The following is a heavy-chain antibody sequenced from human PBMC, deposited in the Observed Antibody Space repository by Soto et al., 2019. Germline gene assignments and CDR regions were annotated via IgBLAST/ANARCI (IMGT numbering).Heavy chain of an antibody. CDR3: ARNRDYDILTGYYDY. CDR1: GGSFSGYY. CDR2: INHSGST. J-gene: IGHJ4*02. V-gene: IGHV4-34*01. D-gene: IGHD3-9*01. Sequence: SETLSLTCAVYGGSFSGYYWSWIRQPPGKGLEWIGEINHSGSTNYNPSLKSRVTISVDTSKNQFSLKLSSVTAADTAVYYCARNRDYDILTGYYDYWGQGTLVTVSS.